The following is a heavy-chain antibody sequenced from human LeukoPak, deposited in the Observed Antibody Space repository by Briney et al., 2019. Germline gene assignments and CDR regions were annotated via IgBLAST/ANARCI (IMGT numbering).Heavy chain of an antibody. J-gene: IGHJ4*02. CDR2: ISYDGSNK. D-gene: IGHD3-22*01. Sequence: PGRSLRLSCAASGFTFSSYAMHWVRQAPGKGLEWVAVISYDGSNKYYADSVKGRFTISRDNSKNTLYLQMNSLRAEDTAVYYCAGEGSDYYDSSGYSKEDYRGQGTLVTVSS. CDR1: GFTFSSYA. CDR3: AGEGSDYYDSSGYSKEDY. V-gene: IGHV3-30-3*01.